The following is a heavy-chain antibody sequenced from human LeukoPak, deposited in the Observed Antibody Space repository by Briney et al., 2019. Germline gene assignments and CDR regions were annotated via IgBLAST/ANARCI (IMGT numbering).Heavy chain of an antibody. CDR1: GYTFTSYD. Sequence: ASVKVSCKASGYTFTSYDINWVRQATGQGLEWMGIINPSGGGTSYAQKFQGRVTMTRDTSTSTVYMELSSLRSEDTAVYYCAREEGEYYYGSGSRFDYWGQGTLVTVSS. D-gene: IGHD3-10*01. V-gene: IGHV1-46*01. CDR2: INPSGGGT. J-gene: IGHJ4*02. CDR3: AREEGEYYYGSGSRFDY.